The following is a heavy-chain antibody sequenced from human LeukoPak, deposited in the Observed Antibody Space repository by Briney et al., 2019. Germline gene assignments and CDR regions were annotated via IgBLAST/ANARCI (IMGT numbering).Heavy chain of an antibody. CDR2: IYYSGTT. Sequence: ASETLSLTCTVSGGSISSYYWSWIRQPPGKGLEWIGYIYYSGTTNYNPSLKSRVTISVDTSKNQFSLKLSSVTAADTAVYYCANGNSPDRFDYWGQGTLVTVSS. V-gene: IGHV4-59*01. D-gene: IGHD4-23*01. CDR3: ANGNSPDRFDY. J-gene: IGHJ4*02. CDR1: GGSISSYY.